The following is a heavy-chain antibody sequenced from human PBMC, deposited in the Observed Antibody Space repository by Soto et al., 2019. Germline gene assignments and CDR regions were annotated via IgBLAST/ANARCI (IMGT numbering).Heavy chain of an antibody. D-gene: IGHD2-2*03. J-gene: IGHJ4*02. CDR3: AGIGYCSSASCGYFDY. Sequence: SGPTLVNPTQTLTLTCTFSGFSLSTSGMCVSWIRQPPGKALEWLARIDWDDAKYYSTSLKTRLTISKDTSTNQVVLTMTNMDPVDTATYYCAGIGYCSSASCGYFDYWGQGTQVTVSS. CDR2: IDWDDAK. V-gene: IGHV2-70*11. CDR1: GFSLSTSGMC.